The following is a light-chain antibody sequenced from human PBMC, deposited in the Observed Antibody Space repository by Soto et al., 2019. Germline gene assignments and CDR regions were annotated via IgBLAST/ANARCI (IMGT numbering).Light chain of an antibody. V-gene: IGKV3-20*01. J-gene: IGKJ4*01. CDR3: QQYGSSPRPT. CDR2: STS. CDR1: QSIISHY. Sequence: EIVLTQSPGTLSLSPGERATLSCRASQSIISHYLAWYQQKPGQAPRLLMFSTSKRATGIPDRFSGSGSGTDFTLTINRLEPEDFAVYYCQQYGSSPRPTFGGGSKVEIK.